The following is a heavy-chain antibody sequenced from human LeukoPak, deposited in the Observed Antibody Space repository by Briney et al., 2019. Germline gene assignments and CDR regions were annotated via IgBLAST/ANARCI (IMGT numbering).Heavy chain of an antibody. CDR1: GFTFSSYA. J-gene: IGHJ6*03. D-gene: IGHD3-3*01. Sequence: GGSLRLSCAASGFTFSSYAMHWVRQAPGKGLEWVAVISYDGSNKYYAESVKGRFTISRDNSKNTLYLQMNSLRAEDTAVYYCAKAYTIFGEVIFQYLYMGVWGKGTTVTVSS. V-gene: IGHV3-30*18. CDR2: ISYDGSNK. CDR3: AKAYTIFGEVIFQYLYMGV.